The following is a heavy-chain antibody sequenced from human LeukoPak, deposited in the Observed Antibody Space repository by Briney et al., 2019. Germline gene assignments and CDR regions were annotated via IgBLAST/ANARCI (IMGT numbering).Heavy chain of an antibody. Sequence: SQTLSLTCTVSGGSISSGSYYWSWIRQPAGKGLEWIGRIYTSGSTNYNPSLKSRVTMSVDTSKNQFSLKLSSVTAADTAVYYCAREYCSSTSCYGFFGYWGQGTLVTVSS. CDR1: GGSISSGSYY. D-gene: IGHD2-2*01. CDR3: AREYCSSTSCYGFFGY. J-gene: IGHJ4*02. V-gene: IGHV4-61*02. CDR2: IYTSGST.